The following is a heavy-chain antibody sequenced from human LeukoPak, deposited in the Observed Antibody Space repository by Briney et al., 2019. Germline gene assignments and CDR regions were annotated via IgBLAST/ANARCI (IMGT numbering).Heavy chain of an antibody. D-gene: IGHD7-27*01. Sequence: GGSLRLSCAASGFTVGSNYMNWVRQAPGKGPEWVALIKSKTNGGTTDYAAPVKGRFTISRDDSKNTVYLQMNSLKTEDTAVYYCTTEFWGSYKYWGQGTLVTVSS. V-gene: IGHV3-15*01. J-gene: IGHJ4*02. CDR1: GFTVGSNY. CDR3: TTEFWGSYKY. CDR2: IKSKTNGGTT.